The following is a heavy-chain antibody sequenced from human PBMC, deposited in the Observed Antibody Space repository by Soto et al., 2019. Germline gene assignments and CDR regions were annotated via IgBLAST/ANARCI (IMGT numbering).Heavy chain of an antibody. CDR3: AKGGAIVAAGTRVYLYNAMDV. CDR1: GYTFTGYY. Sequence: ASVKVSCKASGYTFTGYYVHWVRQAPGQGLEWMGWINPNSGDTYLAQRFQGRVTMNRDTSIGTAYMQLRGLTSDDTAEYYCAKGGAIVAAGTRVYLYNAMDVWGQGATVTVSS. J-gene: IGHJ6*02. CDR2: INPNSGDT. D-gene: IGHD1-26*01. V-gene: IGHV1-2*02.